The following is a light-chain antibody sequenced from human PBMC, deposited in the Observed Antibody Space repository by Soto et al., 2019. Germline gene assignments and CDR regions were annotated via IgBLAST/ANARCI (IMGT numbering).Light chain of an antibody. J-gene: IGKJ4*01. CDR3: QQANNMPLT. Sequence: DVHLTQSPSSVSASVGDRVTITCRASQGVNTWLAWYHKKPGKAPRLLIYGASSLQSGVPLRFSGSGSGTDFTLTISSLQPEDVGHYYCQQANNMPLTFGGGTKVDIK. CDR1: QGVNTW. CDR2: GAS. V-gene: IGKV1-12*01.